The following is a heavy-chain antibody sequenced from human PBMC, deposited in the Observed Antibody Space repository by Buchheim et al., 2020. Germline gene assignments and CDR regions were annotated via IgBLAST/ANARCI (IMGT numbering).Heavy chain of an antibody. CDR1: GFTFSSYE. CDR2: ISSSGSTI. D-gene: IGHD3-9*01. V-gene: IGHV3-48*03. Sequence: EVQLVESGGGLVQPGGSLRLSCAASGFTFSSYEMNWVRQAPGKGLEWVSYISSSGSTIYYADSVKGRFTISRDNAKNSLYLQMNSLRAEDTAVYYCARDKYFDWLLARGGFDPWGQGTL. CDR3: ARDKYFDWLLARGGFDP. J-gene: IGHJ5*02.